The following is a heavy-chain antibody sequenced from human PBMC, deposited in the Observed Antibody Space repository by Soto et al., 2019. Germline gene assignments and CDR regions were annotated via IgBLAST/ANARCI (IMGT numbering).Heavy chain of an antibody. CDR1: GYTFTGYY. Sequence: GASVKVSCKASGYTFTGYYMHWVRQAPGQGLEWMGWINPNSGGTNYAQKFQGWVTMTRDTSISTAYMELSRLRSDDTAVYYCAREYIPAASSGSDYYYGMDVWGQGTTVTVSS. J-gene: IGHJ6*02. CDR2: INPNSGGT. D-gene: IGHD2-2*01. CDR3: AREYIPAASSGSDYYYGMDV. V-gene: IGHV1-2*04.